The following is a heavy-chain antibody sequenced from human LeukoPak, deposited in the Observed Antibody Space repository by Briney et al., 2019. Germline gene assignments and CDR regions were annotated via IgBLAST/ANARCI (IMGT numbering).Heavy chain of an antibody. V-gene: IGHV3-30*02. J-gene: IGHJ4*02. Sequence: LTGGSLRLSCAASGFIFTNYGMHWVRQAPGKGLEWLTFIRNDGSDKYYAESVKGRFTICRDNSKNTQYLQMKSLTYEDTAVYYCAKEGTASKPSELDHWGQGILVIVSS. CDR2: IRNDGSDK. CDR3: AKEGTASKPSELDH. D-gene: IGHD1/OR15-1a*01. CDR1: GFIFTNYG.